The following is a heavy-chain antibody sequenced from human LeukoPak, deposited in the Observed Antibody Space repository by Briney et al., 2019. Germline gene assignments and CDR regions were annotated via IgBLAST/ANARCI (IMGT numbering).Heavy chain of an antibody. CDR1: GFTFSTYG. D-gene: IGHD2-2*01. Sequence: GGSLRLSCAASGFTFSTYGLHWVRQAPGKWLEWVAVISHDGSEKYYADSVKDRFTISRDNSKNTLYLQMNSLRAEDTAVYYCAKEYCTTTNCLGDWGLGTLVTVSS. J-gene: IGHJ4*02. CDR3: AKEYCTTTNCLGD. CDR2: ISHDGSEK. V-gene: IGHV3-30*18.